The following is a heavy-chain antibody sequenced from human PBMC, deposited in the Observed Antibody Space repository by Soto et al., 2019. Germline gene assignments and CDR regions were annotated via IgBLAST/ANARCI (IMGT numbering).Heavy chain of an antibody. CDR1: GYTFSNFG. V-gene: IGHV1-18*01. CDR3: TKDAKFDDLYTGYFVNDL. CDR2: ISPNSEKT. D-gene: IGHD3-9*01. Sequence: ASVKVSCKASGYTFSNFGISWVRQAPGEGLEWMGWISPNSEKTKIAQRFQGRVTMTTDISTSTSYLELRGLTSDDTAVYYCTKDAKFDDLYTGYFVNDLWGRG. J-gene: IGHJ5*02.